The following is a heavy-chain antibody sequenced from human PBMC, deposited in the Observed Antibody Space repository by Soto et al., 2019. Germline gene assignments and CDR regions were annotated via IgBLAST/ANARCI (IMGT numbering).Heavy chain of an antibody. CDR2: ISYDGSNK. CDR1: GFTFSSYA. D-gene: IGHD3-22*01. CDR3: ASGDSSGHYYGMDV. Sequence: GGSLRLSCAASGFTFSSYAMHWVRQAPGKGLEWVAVISYDGSNKYYADSVKGRFTISRDSSKNTLYLQMNSLRAEDTAVYYCASGDSSGHYYGMDVWGQGTTVTVSS. J-gene: IGHJ6*02. V-gene: IGHV3-30-3*01.